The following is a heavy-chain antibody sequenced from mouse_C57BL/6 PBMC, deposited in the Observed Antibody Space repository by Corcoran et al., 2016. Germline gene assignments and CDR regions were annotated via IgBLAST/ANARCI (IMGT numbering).Heavy chain of an antibody. D-gene: IGHD2-5*01. V-gene: IGHV3-6*01. J-gene: IGHJ1*03. Sequence: VQLQESGPGLVTPSQSLSLTCSFTGYSISSGSYWNWIRQFPGNKLEWMGYISFDGSNNYNPSLKNRISITRDTSKNQFFLKLNSVTTEDTATYYCASDYSNPGYFDVWGTGTTVTVSS. CDR3: ASDYSNPGYFDV. CDR2: ISFDGSN. CDR1: GYSISSGSY.